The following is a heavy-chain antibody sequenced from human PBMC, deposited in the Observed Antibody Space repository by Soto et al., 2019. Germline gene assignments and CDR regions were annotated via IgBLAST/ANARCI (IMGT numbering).Heavy chain of an antibody. Sequence: PSEPLPLTCPFSGGSVSNGSYYWIWIRKPPGKGLEWIGYIYYSGSTNYNPSLKSRVTISVDTSKNQFSLKLSSVTAADTAVYYCVSSLYYDFWSGYSPAQYYFDYWGQGTQVTVSS. CDR2: IYYSGST. CDR1: GGSVSNGSYY. D-gene: IGHD3-3*01. V-gene: IGHV4-61*01. J-gene: IGHJ4*02. CDR3: VSSLYYDFWSGYSPAQYYFDY.